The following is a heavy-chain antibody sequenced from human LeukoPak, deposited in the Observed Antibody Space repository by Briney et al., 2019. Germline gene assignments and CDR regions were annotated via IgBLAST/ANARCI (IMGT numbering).Heavy chain of an antibody. Sequence: GGSLRLSCAASGFTFDDYAMHWVRQAPGKGLEWVSGISWKSGSIGYADSVKGRFTISRDNAKNSLYLQMNSLRAEDTAVYYCARDYDFWSGYYDYWGQGTLVTVSS. CDR3: ARDYDFWSGYYDY. CDR1: GFTFDDYA. J-gene: IGHJ4*02. V-gene: IGHV3-9*01. D-gene: IGHD3-3*01. CDR2: ISWKSGSI.